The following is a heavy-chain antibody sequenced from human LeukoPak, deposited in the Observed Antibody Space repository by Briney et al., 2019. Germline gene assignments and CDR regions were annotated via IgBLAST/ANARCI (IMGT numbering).Heavy chain of an antibody. Sequence: GSLRLSCAASGFTVSSNYMSWVRQAPGKGLEWVSVIYSGGSTYYADSVKGRFTISRDNSKNTLYLQMNSLRAEDTAVYYCARGRDYPHYYDSSGYYYDYWGQGTLVTVSS. V-gene: IGHV3-66*01. D-gene: IGHD3-22*01. CDR1: GFTVSSNY. J-gene: IGHJ4*02. CDR2: IYSGGST. CDR3: ARGRDYPHYYDSSGYYYDY.